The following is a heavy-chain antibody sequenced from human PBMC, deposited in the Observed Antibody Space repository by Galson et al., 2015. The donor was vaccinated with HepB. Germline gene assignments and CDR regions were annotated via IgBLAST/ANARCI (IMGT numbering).Heavy chain of an antibody. CDR3: ARDGRDYDFWSGYEWAYYYYYYMDV. CDR1: GFTFSSYS. Sequence: SLRLSCAASGFTFSSYSMNWVRQAPGKGLEWVSSISSSSSYIYYADSVKGRFTISRDNAKNSLYLQMNSLRAEDTAVYYCARDGRDYDFWSGYEWAYYYYYYMDVWGKGTTVTVSS. V-gene: IGHV3-21*01. D-gene: IGHD3-3*01. CDR2: ISSSSSYI. J-gene: IGHJ6*03.